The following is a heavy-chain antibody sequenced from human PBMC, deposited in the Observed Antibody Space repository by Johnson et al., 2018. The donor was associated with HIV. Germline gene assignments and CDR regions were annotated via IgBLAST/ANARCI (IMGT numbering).Heavy chain of an antibody. CDR2: ISYDGSNK. D-gene: IGHD2-8*01. V-gene: IGHV3-30-3*01. Sequence: QMQLVESGGGVVQPGRSLRLSCAASGFTFSSYAMHWVRQAPGKGLEWVAVISYDGSNKYYADSVRGRFTISRDNSKKTLYLQMNSLRTEDTAVYYCARSVNAGRPFDIWGQGTMVTVSS. CDR1: GFTFSSYA. J-gene: IGHJ3*02. CDR3: ARSVNAGRPFDI.